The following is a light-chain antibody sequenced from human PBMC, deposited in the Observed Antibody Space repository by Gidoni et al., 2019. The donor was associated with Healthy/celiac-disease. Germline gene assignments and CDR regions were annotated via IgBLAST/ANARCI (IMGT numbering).Light chain of an antibody. CDR3: QQLNSPIT. J-gene: IGKJ5*01. Sequence: DIQLTQTPSFMSASVGDRVTITCRASQGISSYLAWYQQKPGKAPKLLIYAASPLQSGVPSRFSGSGSGTEFTLTISSLQPEDFATYYCQQLNSPITFGQGTRLEIK. CDR1: QGISSY. CDR2: AAS. V-gene: IGKV1-9*01.